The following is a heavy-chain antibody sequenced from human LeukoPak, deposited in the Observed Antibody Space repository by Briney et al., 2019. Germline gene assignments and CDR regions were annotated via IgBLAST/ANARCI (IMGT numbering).Heavy chain of an antibody. CDR1: GGCISSGSYY. D-gene: IGHD6-19*01. CDR3: ARDTQWLGFIDY. V-gene: IGHV4-61*02. Sequence: SETLSLTCTVSGGCISSGSYYWSWIRQPAGKGLEWIGRIYTSGSTNYNPSLKSRVTISVDTSKNQFSLKLSSVTAADTAVYYCARDTQWLGFIDYWGQGTLVTVSS. CDR2: IYTSGST. J-gene: IGHJ4*02.